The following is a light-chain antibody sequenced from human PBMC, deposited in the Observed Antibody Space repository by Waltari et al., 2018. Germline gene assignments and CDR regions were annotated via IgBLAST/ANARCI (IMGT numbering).Light chain of an antibody. Sequence: TITCRASQSISSWLAWYQQKPGKAPKLLIYKASSLETGVPSRFSGSGSGTEFTLTISSLQPDDFATYYCQQYNSYPWTFGQGTKVEVK. CDR2: KAS. CDR3: QQYNSYPWT. CDR1: QSISSW. J-gene: IGKJ1*01. V-gene: IGKV1-5*03.